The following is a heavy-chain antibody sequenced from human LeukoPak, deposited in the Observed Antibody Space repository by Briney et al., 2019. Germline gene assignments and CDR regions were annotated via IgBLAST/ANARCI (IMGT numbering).Heavy chain of an antibody. J-gene: IGHJ4*02. CDR2: IYYSGRT. CDR3: ARDARLAAAGTFDY. Sequence: PSETLSLTCTVSGGSVSSSTYSWSWIRQPPGKGLEWIGYIYYSGRTSSDPSVKSRVTMSVDTSKNQFSLRLSSVTAADTAVYYCARDARLAAAGTFDYWGQGTLVTVSS. CDR1: GGSVSSSTYS. V-gene: IGHV4-61*01. D-gene: IGHD6-13*01.